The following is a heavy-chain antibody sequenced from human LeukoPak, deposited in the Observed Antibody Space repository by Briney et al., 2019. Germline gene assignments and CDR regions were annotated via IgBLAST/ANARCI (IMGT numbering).Heavy chain of an antibody. CDR1: GFTFSSYS. CDR2: ISSSSSTI. CDR3: AKDLRPYCSSTSCLLDY. V-gene: IGHV3-48*01. J-gene: IGHJ4*02. D-gene: IGHD2-2*01. Sequence: GGSLRLSCAASGFTFSSYSMNWVRQAPGKGLEWVSYISSSSSTIYYADSVKGRFTISRDNSKNTLYLQMNSLRAEDTAVYYCAKDLRPYCSSTSCLLDYWGQGTLVTVSS.